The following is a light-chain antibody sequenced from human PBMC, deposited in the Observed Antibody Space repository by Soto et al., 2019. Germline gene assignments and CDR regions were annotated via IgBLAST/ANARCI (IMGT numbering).Light chain of an antibody. V-gene: IGKV3-11*01. CDR1: QSVSIY. CDR3: QQRSNWPPIT. J-gene: IGKJ5*01. CDR2: DAS. Sequence: PGERATLSCRASQSVSIYLAWYQQKPGQAPRLLIYDASNRATGIPARFSGSGSGTDFTLTISSLEPEDFAVYYCQQRSNWPPITFGQGTRLEIK.